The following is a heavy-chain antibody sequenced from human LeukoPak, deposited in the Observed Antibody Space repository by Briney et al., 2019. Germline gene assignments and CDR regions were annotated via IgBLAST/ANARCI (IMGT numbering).Heavy chain of an antibody. Sequence: SETLSLTCTVSGGSISSYYWSWIRQPPGKGLEWLGYIYYSGSTNYNPSLKSRVTISVDTSKNQFSLKLSSVTAADTAVYYWARGAHGYLFGYYFDYWGQGTLVTVSS. CDR3: ARGAHGYLFGYYFDY. CDR2: IYYSGST. D-gene: IGHD5-18*01. V-gene: IGHV4-59*01. CDR1: GGSISSYY. J-gene: IGHJ4*02.